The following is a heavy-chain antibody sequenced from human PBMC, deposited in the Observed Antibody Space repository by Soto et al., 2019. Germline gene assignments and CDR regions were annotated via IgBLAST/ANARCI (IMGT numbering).Heavy chain of an antibody. CDR1: GFTFSSYS. Sequence: EVQLVESGGGLVKPGGSLRLSCAASGFTFSSYSMNWVRQAPGKGLEWVSSISSGSSYIYYADSVKGRFTISRDNAKNSLDLQMNGLRAEDTAVYYCARSSGGSGKLWNYYGMDVWGQGTTVTVSS. D-gene: IGHD3-10*01. CDR2: ISSGSSYI. CDR3: ARSSGGSGKLWNYYGMDV. V-gene: IGHV3-21*06. J-gene: IGHJ6*02.